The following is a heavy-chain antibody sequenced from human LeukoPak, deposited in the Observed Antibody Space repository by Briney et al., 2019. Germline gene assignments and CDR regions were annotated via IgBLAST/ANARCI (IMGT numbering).Heavy chain of an antibody. CDR3: ASAVDYYYDSSGFRY. Sequence: PSQTLSLTCTVSGASVSSTEYYWSWVRQPPGTGLEWIGYIFHGRTFHSPSLKSRAAISVDTSKNQFTLRLTSVTAADTAVYFCASAVDYYYDSSGFRYWGQGTLVPVSS. CDR1: GASVSSTEYY. CDR2: IFHGRT. J-gene: IGHJ4*02. V-gene: IGHV4-30-4*01. D-gene: IGHD3-22*01.